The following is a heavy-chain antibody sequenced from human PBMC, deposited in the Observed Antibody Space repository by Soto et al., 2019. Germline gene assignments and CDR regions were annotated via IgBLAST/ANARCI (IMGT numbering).Heavy chain of an antibody. J-gene: IGHJ4*02. Sequence: RRLSCAASGFTFSGSWMHWVCQAPEKGLEWVADIKCDGSEKYYVDSVKGRLTISRDNAKNSLYLQVNSLRAEDMTVYYWDGLLWFGELNWGQGTLVTVSS. CDR3: DGLLWFGELN. V-gene: IGHV3-7*03. CDR2: IKCDGSEK. D-gene: IGHD3-10*01. CDR1: GFTFSGSW.